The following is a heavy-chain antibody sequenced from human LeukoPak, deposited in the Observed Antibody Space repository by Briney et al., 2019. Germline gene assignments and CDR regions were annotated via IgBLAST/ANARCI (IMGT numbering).Heavy chain of an antibody. CDR2: INQDGSEN. D-gene: IGHD6-13*01. V-gene: IGHV3-7*01. CDR1: GFTFSSYW. CDR3: VRAGXXXWSDF. J-gene: IGHJ4*02. Sequence: GGSLRLSCAASGFTFSSYWMSWVRQSPGKGLEWVANINQDGSENHYVDSVKGRFTISRDNAKNSVFVQMNGLRVEDTAVYYCVRAGXXXWSDFWGQGTLVTVSS.